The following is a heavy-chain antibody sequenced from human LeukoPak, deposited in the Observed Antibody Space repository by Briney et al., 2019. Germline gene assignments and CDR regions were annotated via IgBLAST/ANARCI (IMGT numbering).Heavy chain of an antibody. V-gene: IGHV3-7*01. CDR3: ARDLYSNYAY. CDR2: IKEDGSEK. Sequence: PGGSLRLSCVASGLTFSTYWMSWVRQAPGKGLEWVANIKEDGSEKYYVDSVKGRFTISRDNAKNSLYPQMNNLRAEDTAVYYCARDLYSNYAYWGQGTLVTVSS. D-gene: IGHD4-11*01. CDR1: GLTFSTYW. J-gene: IGHJ4*02.